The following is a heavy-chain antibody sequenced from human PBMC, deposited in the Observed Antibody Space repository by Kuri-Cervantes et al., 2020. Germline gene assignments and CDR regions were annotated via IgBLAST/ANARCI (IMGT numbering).Heavy chain of an antibody. Sequence: GGSLRLSCKGSGYSFTSYWIAWVRQMPGKGLEWMGIIYPLDSDTRYSPSFQGQVTISADKSINTAYLQWSSLEASDTAVYYCARQASYYYYMDVWGKGTMVTVSS. V-gene: IGHV5-51*01. CDR2: IYPLDSDT. CDR1: GYSFTSYW. J-gene: IGHJ6*03. CDR3: ARQASYYYYMDV.